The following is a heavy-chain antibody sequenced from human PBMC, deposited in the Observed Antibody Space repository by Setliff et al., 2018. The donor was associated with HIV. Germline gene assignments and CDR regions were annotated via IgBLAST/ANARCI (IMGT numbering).Heavy chain of an antibody. D-gene: IGHD1-20*01. CDR3: ARANSLLQYNEGWSPENPFNI. CDR1: GYNFNTYG. CDR2: ISGFNAKT. J-gene: IGHJ4*03. Sequence: VASVKVSCKASGYNFNTYGVSWVRQAPGQGPEWMGWISGFNAKTLYAPKFPDRVTLTTDTSTTTAHMELRSLRIDDTAIYYCARANSLLQYNEGWSPENPFNIWGQGTLVTVSS. V-gene: IGHV1-18*01.